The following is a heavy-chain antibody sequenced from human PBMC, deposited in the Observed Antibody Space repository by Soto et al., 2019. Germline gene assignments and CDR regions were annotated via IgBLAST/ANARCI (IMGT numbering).Heavy chain of an antibody. CDR2: INAGNGNT. V-gene: IGHV1-3*01. CDR3: SRDRCTNGVCYKYYFDY. J-gene: IGHJ4*02. Sequence: ASVQVSCKASGYTFTSYAMHWVRQAPGQRLEWMGWINAGNGNTKYSQEFQGRVTTTRDTSASTANMELSSLRSEDTAGYYSSRDRCTNGVCYKYYFDYWGQGTLVTVSS. CDR1: GYTFTSYA. D-gene: IGHD2-8*01.